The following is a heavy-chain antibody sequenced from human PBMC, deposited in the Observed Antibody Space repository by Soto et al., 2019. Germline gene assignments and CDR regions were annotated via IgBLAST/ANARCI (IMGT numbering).Heavy chain of an antibody. CDR2: ISGYNGDT. J-gene: IGHJ4*02. Sequence: ASVKVSCETSGYTFTNYGVNWVRQARGQGLEWMGWISGYNGDTKYAQKFQGRVTMTTDTSTSTAYMEVMSLRSDDTAVYYCARTSYFYASSGYYDYWGQGTLVTVSS. CDR3: ARTSYFYASSGYYDY. CDR1: GYTFTNYG. V-gene: IGHV1-18*01. D-gene: IGHD3-22*01.